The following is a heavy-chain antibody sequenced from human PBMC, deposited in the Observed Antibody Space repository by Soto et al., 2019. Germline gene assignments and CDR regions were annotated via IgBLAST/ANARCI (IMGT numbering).Heavy chain of an antibody. V-gene: IGHV1-69*13. CDR2: IIPIFGTA. Sequence: SVKVSCKASGGTYSSYAISWVRQAPGQGLEWMGGIIPIFGTANYAQKFQGRVTITADESTSTAYMELNSLRAEDTAVYYCAREALGVSATIHFDSWGPGTLVTVSS. CDR1: GGTYSSYA. J-gene: IGHJ4*02. D-gene: IGHD2-15*01. CDR3: AREALGVSATIHFDS.